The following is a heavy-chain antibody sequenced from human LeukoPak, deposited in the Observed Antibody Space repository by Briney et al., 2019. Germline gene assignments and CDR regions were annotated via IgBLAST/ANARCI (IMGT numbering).Heavy chain of an antibody. CDR1: GGSFSGYY. V-gene: IGHV4-34*01. D-gene: IGHD3-9*01. CDR2: ISHSGST. Sequence: SETLSLTCAVYGGSFSGYYWSWIRQPPRKGLEWIGEISHSGSTNYNPSLKSRVTISVDTSKNQLSLKLSSVTAADTAVYYCARDYPYDILTGPFDYWGQGTLVTVSS. J-gene: IGHJ4*02. CDR3: ARDYPYDILTGPFDY.